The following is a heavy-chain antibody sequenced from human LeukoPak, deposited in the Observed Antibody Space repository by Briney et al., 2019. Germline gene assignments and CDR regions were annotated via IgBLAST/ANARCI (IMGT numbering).Heavy chain of an antibody. Sequence: PGGSLRLSCAASGFTFSDYYMSWIRQAPGKGLEWVSYISSSGSTIYYADSVKGRFTISRVNAKNSLYLQMNSLRAEDTAVYYCARAGDQWLVYCYYYYGMDVWGQGTTVTVSS. CDR1: GFTFSDYY. V-gene: IGHV3-11*01. CDR3: ARAGDQWLVYCYYYYGMDV. CDR2: ISSSGSTI. D-gene: IGHD6-19*01. J-gene: IGHJ6*02.